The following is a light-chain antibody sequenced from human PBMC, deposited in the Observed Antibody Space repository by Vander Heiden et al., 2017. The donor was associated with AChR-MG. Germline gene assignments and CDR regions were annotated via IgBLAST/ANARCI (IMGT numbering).Light chain of an antibody. Sequence: EIVLTQSPGTLSLSPGDRATLSCRASQRVTANFVAWYQQKPGQARRLLIYGASSRATGIPDRFSGSGSGTDFTLTITRLEPEDFAVYYCQQYGSSFLTFGGGTQVEMK. CDR3: QQYGSSFLT. CDR2: GAS. CDR1: QRVTANF. J-gene: IGKJ4*01. V-gene: IGKV3-20*01.